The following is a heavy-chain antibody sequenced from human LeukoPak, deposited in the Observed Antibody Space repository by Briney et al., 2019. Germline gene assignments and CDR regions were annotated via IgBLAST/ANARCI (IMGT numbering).Heavy chain of an antibody. V-gene: IGHV3-7*01. J-gene: IGHJ4*02. CDR3: VTDGRSFDF. D-gene: IGHD3-16*02. CDR1: GFTFSSYW. Sequence: GGSLRLSCVGSGFTFSSYWMSWVRQAPGKGLEWLANIKEDGTEIYYVDSVKDRFTISRDNAKNSLYLQMNSLRAEETAVYYCVTDGRSFDFWGQGTLVTVSS. CDR2: IKEDGTEI.